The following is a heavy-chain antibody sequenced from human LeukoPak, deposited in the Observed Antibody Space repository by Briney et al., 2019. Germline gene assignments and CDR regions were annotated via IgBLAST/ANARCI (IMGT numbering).Heavy chain of an antibody. D-gene: IGHD6-13*01. CDR2: INSDGSST. J-gene: IGHJ4*02. CDR3: ARGSSSSSWGFDY. Sequence: GGSLRLSCAASGFTYSSYWMHWVRQAPGKGLVWVSRINSDGSSTTYADSVKGRLTISRDNAKNTLYLQMNSLRAEYTAVYYCARGSSSSSWGFDYWGQGTLVTVSS. V-gene: IGHV3-74*01. CDR1: GFTYSSYW.